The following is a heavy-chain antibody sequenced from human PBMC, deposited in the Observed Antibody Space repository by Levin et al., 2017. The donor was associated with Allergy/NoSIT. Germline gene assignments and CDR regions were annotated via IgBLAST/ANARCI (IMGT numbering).Heavy chain of an antibody. CDR2: ISSSSSTI. CDR1: GFTFSSYS. Sequence: GGSLRLSCAASGFTFSSYSMNWVRQAPGKGLEWVSYISSSSSTIYYADSVKGRFTISRDNAKNSLYLQMNSLRDEDTAVYYWAREGTYYDFWSGYTNWFDPWGQGTLVTVSS. V-gene: IGHV3-48*02. D-gene: IGHD3-3*01. CDR3: AREGTYYDFWSGYTNWFDP. J-gene: IGHJ5*02.